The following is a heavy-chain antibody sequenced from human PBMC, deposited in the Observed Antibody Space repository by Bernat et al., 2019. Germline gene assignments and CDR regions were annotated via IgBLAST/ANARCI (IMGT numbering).Heavy chain of an antibody. CDR3: ARVFLSETDYYHGMDV. V-gene: IGHV4-39*01. J-gene: IGHJ6*02. D-gene: IGHD3-10*01. CDR1: GGSISSGSHY. Sequence: QLQLQESGPGLVKPSETLSLICTVSGGSISSGSHYWGWIRQPPGKGLEWIGSIYYSGGTYYSPSLKSRATVSVDTSKNQFSLKRNSVTAADTAVYYCARVFLSETDYYHGMDVWGQGTTVTVSS. CDR2: IYYSGGT.